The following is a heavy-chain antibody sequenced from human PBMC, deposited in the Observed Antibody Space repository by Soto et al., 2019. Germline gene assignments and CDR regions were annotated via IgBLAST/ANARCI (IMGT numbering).Heavy chain of an antibody. D-gene: IGHD5-18*01. Sequence: ASVKVSCKASGYTFTGYGISWVRQAPGQGLEWMGWISAYNGNTNYAQKLQGRVTMTTDTSTSTAYMELRSLRSDDTAVYYCARDPDTAMVGYYYYYGMDVWGQGTTVTVSS. CDR1: GYTFTGYG. V-gene: IGHV1-18*01. CDR2: ISAYNGNT. CDR3: ARDPDTAMVGYYYYYGMDV. J-gene: IGHJ6*02.